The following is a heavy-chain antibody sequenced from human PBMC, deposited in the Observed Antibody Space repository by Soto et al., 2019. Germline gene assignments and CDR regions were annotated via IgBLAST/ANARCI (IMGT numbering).Heavy chain of an antibody. D-gene: IGHD4-17*01. CDR1: GGSICSYY. J-gene: IGHJ4*02. CDR2: IYYSGST. CDR3: ARGDTVPQYFDY. V-gene: IGHV4-59*12. Sequence: PSETLSLTCTVSGGSICSYYWSWIRQPPGKGLEWIGYIYYSGSTNYNPSLKSRVTISVDRSKNQFSLKLSSVTAADTAVYYCARGDTVPQYFDYWGQGTLVTV.